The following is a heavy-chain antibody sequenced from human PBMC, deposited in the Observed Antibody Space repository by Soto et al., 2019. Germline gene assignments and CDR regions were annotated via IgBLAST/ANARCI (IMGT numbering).Heavy chain of an antibody. V-gene: IGHV3-64D*08. CDR1: GFTFDTYF. Sequence: GSLRLSCSASGFTFDTYFMHWVRQAPGKGLEYVSAINTNGGSTYYADSVKGRFAISRDNSKNTLYLQMSSLRTEDTAVYYCVKAYRNSWYSLDYWGQGTLVTVSS. CDR2: INTNGGST. CDR3: VKAYRNSWYSLDY. D-gene: IGHD6-13*01. J-gene: IGHJ4*02.